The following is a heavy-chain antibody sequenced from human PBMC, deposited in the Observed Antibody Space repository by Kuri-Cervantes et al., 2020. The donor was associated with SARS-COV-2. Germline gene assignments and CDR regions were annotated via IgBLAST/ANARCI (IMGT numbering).Heavy chain of an antibody. CDR3: ARDPGGDLLLQYYYGMDV. V-gene: IGHV3-33*01. CDR1: GFTFGDYA. Sequence: GESLKISCTASGFTFGDYAMSWFRQAPGKGLEWVAVIWYDGSNKYYADSVKGRFTISRDNSKNTLYLQMNSLRAEDTAVYYCARDPGGDLLLQYYYGMDVWGQGTTVTVSS. CDR2: IWYDGSNK. J-gene: IGHJ6*02. D-gene: IGHD2-15*01.